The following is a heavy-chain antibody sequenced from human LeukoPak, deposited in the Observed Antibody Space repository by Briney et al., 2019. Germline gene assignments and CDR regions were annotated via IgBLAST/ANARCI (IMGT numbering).Heavy chain of an antibody. V-gene: IGHV4-38-2*02. J-gene: IGHJ5*02. CDR1: GYSISSGYY. D-gene: IGHD4-11*01. CDR3: ARSKGRVSGFDP. Sequence: SETLSLTCTVSGYSISSGYYWAWIRQPPGKGLEWVGSFYHSGSTYYNPSLKSRVTISVDTSKNQFSLKLRSVTAADTAVYYCARSKGRVSGFDPWGQGTLVTVSS. CDR2: FYHSGST.